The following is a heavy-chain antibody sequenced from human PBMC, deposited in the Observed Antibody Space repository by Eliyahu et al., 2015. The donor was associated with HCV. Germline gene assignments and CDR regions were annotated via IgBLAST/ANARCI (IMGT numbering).Heavy chain of an antibody. J-gene: IGHJ4*02. Sequence: QVQLVQSGAEVKKPGASXKLSCRASGXPFAHYYIHWVRHAPGQGLDWMGLINPDNGRTNYAQKFQDRFTMTRDMSTSTVYMELSSLRSADTAVYYCARASYSASPLDFWGQGTLVTVSS. CDR3: ARASYSASPLDF. CDR2: INPDNGRT. V-gene: IGHV1-46*01. D-gene: IGHD5-12*01. CDR1: GXPFAHYY.